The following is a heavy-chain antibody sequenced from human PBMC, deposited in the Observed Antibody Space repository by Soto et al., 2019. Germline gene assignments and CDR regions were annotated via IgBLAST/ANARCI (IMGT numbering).Heavy chain of an antibody. CDR2: ISAYNGNT. Sequence: EASVKVSCKASGYTFTSYGISWVRQAPGQGLEWMGWISAYNGNTNYAQKLQGRVTMTTDTSTSTAYMELRSLRSDDTAVYYCARDQSPYCSSTSCYRYGMDVWGQGTTVTVSS. CDR1: GYTFTSYG. V-gene: IGHV1-18*01. D-gene: IGHD2-2*01. CDR3: ARDQSPYCSSTSCYRYGMDV. J-gene: IGHJ6*02.